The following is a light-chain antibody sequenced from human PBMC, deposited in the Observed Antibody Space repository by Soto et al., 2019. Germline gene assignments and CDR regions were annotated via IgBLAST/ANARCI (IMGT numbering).Light chain of an antibody. CDR1: QGIGVY. Sequence: DIQMTQSPSSLSASLGDRVTITCRASQGIGVYLAWFQQKPGKVPKLLIYAASALQSGVPSRFSGSRSGTDFTLTISSLQSEDIATYYCQKYNSAPLTFGGGTKVEIK. CDR3: QKYNSAPLT. V-gene: IGKV1-27*01. CDR2: AAS. J-gene: IGKJ4*01.